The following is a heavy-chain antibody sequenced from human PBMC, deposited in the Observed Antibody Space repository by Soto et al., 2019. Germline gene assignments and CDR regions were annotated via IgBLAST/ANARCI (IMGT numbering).Heavy chain of an antibody. J-gene: IGHJ4*02. CDR1: GGTFSSYT. V-gene: IGHV1-69*02. Sequence: QVQLVQSGAEVKKPGSLVKVSCKASGGTFSSYTISWVRQAPGQGLEWMGRIIPILGIANYAQKFQGRVTITADKSTSTAYMELSSLRSEDTAVYYCARGLTTGRFDYWGQGTLVTVSS. CDR3: ARGLTTGRFDY. D-gene: IGHD1-26*01. CDR2: IIPILGIA.